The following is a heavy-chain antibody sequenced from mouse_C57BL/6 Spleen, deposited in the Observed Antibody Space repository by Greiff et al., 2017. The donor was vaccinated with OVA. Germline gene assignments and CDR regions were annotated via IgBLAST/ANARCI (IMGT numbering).Heavy chain of an antibody. CDR2: ISDGGSYT. J-gene: IGHJ3*01. CDR1: GFTFSSYA. V-gene: IGHV5-4*01. Sequence: EVQRVESGGGLVKPGGSLKLSCAASGFTFSSYAMSWVSQTPEKRLEWVATISDGGSYTYYPDNVKGRFTLSRDNAKNNLYLQMSHLKSEDTAMYYCAREERIAYWGQGTLVTVSA. CDR3: AREERIAY.